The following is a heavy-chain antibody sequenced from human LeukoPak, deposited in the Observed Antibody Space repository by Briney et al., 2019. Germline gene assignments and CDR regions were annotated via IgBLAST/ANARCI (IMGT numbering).Heavy chain of an antibody. D-gene: IGHD3-3*01. J-gene: IGHJ4*02. CDR2: MNPNSGNT. CDR3: ARDRGPGFLEWLLTFDY. V-gene: IGHV1-8*01. Sequence: GASVKVSCKASGYTFTSYDINWVRQATGQGLEWMGWMNPNSGNTGYAQKLQGRVTMTTDTSTSTAYMELRSLRSDDTAVYYRARDRGPGFLEWLLTFDYWGQGTLVTVSS. CDR1: GYTFTSYD.